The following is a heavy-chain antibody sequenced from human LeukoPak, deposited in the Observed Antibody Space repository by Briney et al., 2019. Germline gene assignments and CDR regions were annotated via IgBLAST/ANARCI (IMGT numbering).Heavy chain of an antibody. Sequence: SETLSLTCTVSGGSISSYYWSWIRQPPGKGLEWIGYIYYSGSTNYNPSLKSRVTISVDTSKNQFSLKLSSVTAADTAVYYCARVGGLAYCGGDCPWSQGTLVTVSS. CDR2: IYYSGST. D-gene: IGHD2-21*02. V-gene: IGHV4-59*12. CDR3: ARVGGLAYCGGDCP. J-gene: IGHJ5*02. CDR1: GGSISSYY.